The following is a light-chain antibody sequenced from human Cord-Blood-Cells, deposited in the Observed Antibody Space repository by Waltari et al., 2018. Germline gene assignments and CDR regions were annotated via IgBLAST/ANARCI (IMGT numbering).Light chain of an antibody. Sequence: QSVLTQPTSASAPPGTRVTMSCSRSSSNLTSTYVYWYQQPPGTAPKLLIYRNNQRPSGVPDRFSGSKSGTSASLAISGLRSEDEADYYCAAWDDSLSGYVFGTGTKVTVL. CDR1: SSNLTSTY. CDR3: AAWDDSLSGYV. CDR2: RNN. J-gene: IGLJ1*01. V-gene: IGLV1-47*01.